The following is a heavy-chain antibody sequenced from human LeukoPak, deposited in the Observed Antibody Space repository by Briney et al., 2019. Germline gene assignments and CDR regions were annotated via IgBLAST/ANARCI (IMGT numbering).Heavy chain of an antibody. Sequence: SETLSLTRTVSGGSISSGGYYWSWIRQHPGKGLEWIGYIYYSGSTYYNPSLKSRVTISVDTSKNQFSLKLSSVTAADTAVYYCASLNTAMAASDYWGQGTLVTVST. CDR1: GGSISSGGYY. CDR2: IYYSGST. CDR3: ASLNTAMAASDY. J-gene: IGHJ4*02. V-gene: IGHV4-31*03. D-gene: IGHD5-18*01.